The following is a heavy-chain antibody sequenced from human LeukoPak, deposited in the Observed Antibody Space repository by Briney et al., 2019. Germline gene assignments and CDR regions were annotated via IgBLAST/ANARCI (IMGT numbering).Heavy chain of an antibody. CDR2: ISYDGSNK. CDR3: ARVGGYYGPTHY. J-gene: IGHJ4*02. CDR1: GFTFSSYA. Sequence: PGGSVRLSCAASGFTFSSYAMHWVRQAPGKGLEWVAVISYDGSNKYYADSVKGRFTISRDNSKNTLYLQMNSLRAEDTAVYYCARVGGYYGPTHYWGQGTLVTVSS. D-gene: IGHD3-10*01. V-gene: IGHV3-30*01.